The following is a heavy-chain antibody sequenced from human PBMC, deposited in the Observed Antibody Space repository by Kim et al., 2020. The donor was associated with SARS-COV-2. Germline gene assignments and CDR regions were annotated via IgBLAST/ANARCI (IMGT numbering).Heavy chain of an antibody. V-gene: IGHV3-7*01. D-gene: IGHD3-3*01. Sequence: GGSLRLSCAASGFTFSSYWMSWVRQAPGKGLEWVANIKQDGSEKYYVDSVKGRFTISRDNAKNALYLQMNSLRAEDTAVYYCARDQSRITSVGVVINYYYRDVWGKGNTVTVSS. J-gene: IGHJ6*03. CDR1: GFTFSSYW. CDR3: ARDQSRITSVGVVINYYYRDV. CDR2: IKQDGSEK.